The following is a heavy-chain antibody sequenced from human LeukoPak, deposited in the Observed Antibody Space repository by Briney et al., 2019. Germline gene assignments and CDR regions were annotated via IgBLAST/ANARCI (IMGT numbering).Heavy chain of an antibody. J-gene: IGHJ6*02. CDR1: GGTLSTYS. CDR3: ARGLSRWSTPTSSYYYRMDV. CDR2: IIPIFNTI. D-gene: IGHD4-23*01. Sequence: GASVRVSCKASGGTLSTYSISWVRQAPGQGLEWMGGIIPIFNTINYAQRFQGRVTPTADESTNTADMELSSLRSEDTAVYYCARGLSRWSTPTSSYYYRMDVWGQGTTVAVSS. V-gene: IGHV1-69*13.